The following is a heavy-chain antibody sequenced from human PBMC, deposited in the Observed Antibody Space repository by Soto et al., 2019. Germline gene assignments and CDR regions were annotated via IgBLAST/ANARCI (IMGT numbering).Heavy chain of an antibody. CDR2: IYYVGST. J-gene: IGHJ4*02. CDR3: ARSHIVPRLFMYPYDY. V-gene: IGHV4-39*01. Sequence: SETLSLTCTVSGGSITTSSYFWGWIRQPPGKGLEWIGDIYYVGSTFYNPSLKSRVTISVDTSKTQFSLKLTSMTATDTAVYYCARSHIVPRLFMYPYDYWGQGTLVTVSS. D-gene: IGHD5-12*01. CDR1: GGSITTSSYF.